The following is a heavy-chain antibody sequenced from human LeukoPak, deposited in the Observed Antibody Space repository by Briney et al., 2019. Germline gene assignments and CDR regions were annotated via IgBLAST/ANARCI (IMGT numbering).Heavy chain of an antibody. V-gene: IGHV4-59*01. CDR1: GGSISSYY. CDR3: ARGPTRYYFDY. Sequence: PSETLSLTCTVSGGSISSYYWSWIRQSPGKGLEWIGYIYYSGSTNYNPSLKSRVTISVDTSKSQFSLQLSSVTAADTAVYYCARGPTRYYFDYWGQGTLVTVSS. J-gene: IGHJ4*02. CDR2: IYYSGST.